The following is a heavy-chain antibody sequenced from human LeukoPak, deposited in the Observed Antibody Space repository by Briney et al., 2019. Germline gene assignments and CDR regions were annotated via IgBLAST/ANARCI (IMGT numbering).Heavy chain of an antibody. CDR3: ARLYYYDSSGSKRPFDY. CDR1: GFSLSTSGVG. V-gene: IGHV2-5*02. CDR2: VYCDDDK. D-gene: IGHD3-22*01. J-gene: IGHJ4*02. Sequence: GPTLVNPTQTLTLTCTFSGFSLSTSGVGVAWIRHPAGNARGRLALVYCDDDKRYSPSLNTRITITKDTSKNLVVLTMTNMDPVDKATYYCARLYYYDSSGSKRPFDYWGQGTLVTVSS.